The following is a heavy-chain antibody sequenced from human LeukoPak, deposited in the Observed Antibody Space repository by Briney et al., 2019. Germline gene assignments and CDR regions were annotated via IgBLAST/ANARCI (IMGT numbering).Heavy chain of an antibody. V-gene: IGHV4-59*01. D-gene: IGHD3-3*01. CDR2: IYYSGST. Sequence: SETLSLTCTASGGSISSYYWSWIRQPPGKGLEWIGYIYYSGSTNYNPSLKSRVTISVDTSKNQFSLKLSSVTAADTAVYYCARGYYDFWSGYYSRAFDIWGQGTMVTVSS. CDR3: ARGYYDFWSGYYSRAFDI. J-gene: IGHJ3*02. CDR1: GGSISSYY.